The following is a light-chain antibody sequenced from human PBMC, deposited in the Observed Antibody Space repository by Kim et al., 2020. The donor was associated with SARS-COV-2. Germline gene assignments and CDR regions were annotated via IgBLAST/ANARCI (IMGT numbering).Light chain of an antibody. CDR3: QQFKNYPHT. CDR2: DAS. V-gene: IGKV1D-13*01. J-gene: IGKJ4*01. Sequence: ASVGDRVTITCRASQGISSSLAWFQQIPGKAPKLLIDDASTLRSGVPSRFSGSGFGTDFTLAISSLQPEDFATYYCQQFKNYPHTFGGGTKVDIK. CDR1: QGISSS.